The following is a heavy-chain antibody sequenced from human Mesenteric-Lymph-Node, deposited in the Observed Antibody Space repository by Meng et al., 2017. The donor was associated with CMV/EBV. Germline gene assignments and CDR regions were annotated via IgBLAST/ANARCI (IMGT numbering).Heavy chain of an antibody. CDR2: IYPGDSDT. CDR1: GYSFTSYW. CDR3: ESPSTARTPLYGIDV. D-gene: IGHD6-6*01. Sequence: GESLKTSCKGSGYSFTSYWRGWVRQMPGKGLEWRGIIYPGDSDTRYSPSVQGQATISADKSICTAYLQWSSLKATDTAMYYCESPSTARTPLYGIDVWGQGTTVTVSS. V-gene: IGHV5-51*01. J-gene: IGHJ6*02.